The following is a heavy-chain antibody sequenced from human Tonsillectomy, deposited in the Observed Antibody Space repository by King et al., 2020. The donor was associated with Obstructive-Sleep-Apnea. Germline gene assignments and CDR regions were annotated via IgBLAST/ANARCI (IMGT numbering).Heavy chain of an antibody. CDR3: ARDSYYDILTGYYTPPLHWYFDL. CDR1: EFTFSSYA. CDR2: ISGSGGST. Sequence: VQLVESGGGLVQPGGSLRLSCAASEFTFSSYAMNWVRQAPGKGLEWVSAISGSGGSTYYADSVKGRFTISRDNSKNTLYLQMNSLRAEDTAVYYCARDSYYDILTGYYTPPLHWYFDLWGRGTLVTVSS. J-gene: IGHJ2*01. D-gene: IGHD3-9*01. V-gene: IGHV3-23*04.